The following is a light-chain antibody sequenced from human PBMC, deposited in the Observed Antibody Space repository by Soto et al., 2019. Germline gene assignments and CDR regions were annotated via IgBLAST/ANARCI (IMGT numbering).Light chain of an antibody. Sequence: QSALTQPASVSGSPGXSXTXXXXXXXXDVGDYTYFSWYQQHPGKAPKLMIYDVSNRPSGVSNRFSGSKSGNTASLTISGLQAEDEADYYCSSYTSSPVVFGGGTKVTVL. CDR1: XXDVGDYTY. V-gene: IGLV2-14*01. CDR2: DVS. J-gene: IGLJ2*01. CDR3: SSYTSSPVV.